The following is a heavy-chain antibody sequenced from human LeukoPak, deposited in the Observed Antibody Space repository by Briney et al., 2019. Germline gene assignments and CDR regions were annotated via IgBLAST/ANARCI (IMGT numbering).Heavy chain of an antibody. D-gene: IGHD3-10*01. CDR1: GFTFSTYA. CDR3: ARKSASGNYPLDY. V-gene: IGHV3-23*01. Sequence: GGTLRLSCATSGFTFSTYAMNWVRQAPGKGLEWVSVISVSGGSTYYADSVKGRFTISRDNSKNTLYLQMNSLRAEDTAVYYCARKSASGNYPLDYWGQGTLVTVSS. J-gene: IGHJ4*02. CDR2: ISVSGGST.